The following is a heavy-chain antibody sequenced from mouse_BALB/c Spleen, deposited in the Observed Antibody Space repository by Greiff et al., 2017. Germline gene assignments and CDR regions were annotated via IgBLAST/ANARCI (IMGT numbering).Heavy chain of an antibody. J-gene: IGHJ4*01. CDR1: GFTFSSYG. D-gene: IGHD2-1*01. CDR2: INSNGGST. Sequence: DVQLVESGGGLVQPGGSLKLSCAASGFTFSSYGMSWVRQTPDKRLELVATINSNGGSTYYPDSVKGRFTISRDNAKNTLYLQMSSLKSEDTAMYYCARIYYGYAMDYWGQGTSVTVSS. V-gene: IGHV5-6-3*01. CDR3: ARIYYGYAMDY.